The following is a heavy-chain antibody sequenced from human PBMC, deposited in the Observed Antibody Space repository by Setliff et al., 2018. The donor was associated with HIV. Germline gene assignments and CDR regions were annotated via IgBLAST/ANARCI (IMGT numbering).Heavy chain of an antibody. CDR3: ARGQHSSTWGALFDY. D-gene: IGHD6-13*01. V-gene: IGHV4-39*07. J-gene: IGHJ4*02. CDR1: GGSISSSSYH. Sequence: SETLSLTCSVSGGSISSSSYHWGWIRQPPGKGLEWIGSIYHSGSTNYNPSLKSRVTISIDKSKSHFSLKLSSVTAADTAVYYCARGQHSSTWGALFDYWGQGTLVTVSS. CDR2: IYHSGST.